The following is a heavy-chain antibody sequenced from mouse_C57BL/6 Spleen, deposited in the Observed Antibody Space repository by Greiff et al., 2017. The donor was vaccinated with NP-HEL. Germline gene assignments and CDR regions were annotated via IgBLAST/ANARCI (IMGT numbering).Heavy chain of an antibody. CDR1: GYTFTSYW. CDR2: IYPGSGST. CDR3: ARTTSTLLYAMDY. J-gene: IGHJ4*01. D-gene: IGHD2-10*01. V-gene: IGHV1-55*01. Sequence: QVQLQQPGAELVKPGASVKMSCKASGYTFTSYWITWVKQRPGQGLEWIGDIYPGSGSTNYNEKFKSKATLTVDTSSSTAYMQLSSLTSEDAACDYCARTTSTLLYAMDYWGQGTSVTVSS.